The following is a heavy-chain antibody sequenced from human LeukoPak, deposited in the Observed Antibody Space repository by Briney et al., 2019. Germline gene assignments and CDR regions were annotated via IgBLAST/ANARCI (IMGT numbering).Heavy chain of an antibody. V-gene: IGHV4-59*01. CDR2: IHYSGST. CDR3: ARGGGGEWFGTFDY. J-gene: IGHJ4*02. CDR1: GGSISSYY. Sequence: SETLSLTCTVSGGSISSYYWSWIRQSPGKGLEWIGYIHYSGSTNYNPSLKSRVTISVDTSKKQFSLKMSSVTAADTAVYYCARGGGGEWFGTFDYWGQGTLVTVSS. D-gene: IGHD3-10*01.